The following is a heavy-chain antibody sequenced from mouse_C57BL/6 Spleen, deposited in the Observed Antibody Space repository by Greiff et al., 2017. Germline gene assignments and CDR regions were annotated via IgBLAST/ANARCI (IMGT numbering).Heavy chain of an antibody. CDR1: GYTFTSYW. V-gene: IGHV1-55*01. Sequence: QVQLQQSGAELVKPGASVKMSCKASGYTFTSYWITWVKQRPGQGLEWIGDIYPGSGSTNYNEKFKSKATLTVDTSSSTAYMQLSSLTSEDSAVYYCARDDYGTLYFDYWGQGTTRTVSS. CDR2: IYPGSGST. D-gene: IGHD1-1*01. CDR3: ARDDYGTLYFDY. J-gene: IGHJ2*01.